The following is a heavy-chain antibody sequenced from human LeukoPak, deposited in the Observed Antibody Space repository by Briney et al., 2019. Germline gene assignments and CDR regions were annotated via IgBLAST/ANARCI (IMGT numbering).Heavy chain of an antibody. CDR2: IYHSGST. Sequence: SETLSLTCAVSGYSISSGYYWGWIRQPPGKGLEWIGSIYHSGSTHYNPSLKSRDTISVDSSKNQFSLKLTSVTAADTAVYYCARVTAVAVKYCFDYWGQGTLVIVSS. V-gene: IGHV4-38-2*01. CDR1: GYSISSGYY. J-gene: IGHJ4*02. CDR3: ARVTAVAVKYCFDY. D-gene: IGHD6-19*01.